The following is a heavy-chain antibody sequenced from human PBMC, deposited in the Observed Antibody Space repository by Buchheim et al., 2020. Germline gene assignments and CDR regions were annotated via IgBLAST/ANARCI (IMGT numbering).Heavy chain of an antibody. CDR3: ARDAHFGVVAYSGMDV. CDR2: INPNSGGT. Sequence: QVQLVQSGAEVKKPGASVKVSCKASGYTFTSYDINWVRQATGQGLEWMGRINPNSGGTNYAQKFQGRVTMTRDTSISTAYMELSRLRSDDTAVYYCARDAHFGVVAYSGMDVWGQGTT. V-gene: IGHV1-2*06. J-gene: IGHJ6*02. CDR1: GYTFTSYD. D-gene: IGHD3-3*01.